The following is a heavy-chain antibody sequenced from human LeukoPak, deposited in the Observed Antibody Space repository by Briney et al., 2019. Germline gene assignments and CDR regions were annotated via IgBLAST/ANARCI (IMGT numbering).Heavy chain of an antibody. CDR1: GFTFSSYA. J-gene: IGHJ4*02. D-gene: IGHD3-22*01. V-gene: IGHV3-23*01. Sequence: GGSLRLSCAASGFTFSSYAMSWVXQAPGKGXEWVSAISGSGGSTYYADSVKGRFTISRDNSKNTLYLQMNSLRAEDTAVYYCAKDLYYYDSSGYYYVSGNFDYWGQGTLVTVSS. CDR2: ISGSGGST. CDR3: AKDLYYYDSSGYYYVSGNFDY.